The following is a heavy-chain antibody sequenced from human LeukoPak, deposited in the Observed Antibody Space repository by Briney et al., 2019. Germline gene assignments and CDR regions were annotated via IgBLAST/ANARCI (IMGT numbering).Heavy chain of an antibody. CDR2: ISSSSYI. D-gene: IGHD2-15*01. Sequence: GGSLRPSCAASGFTFSSYSMNWVRQAPGKGLEWVSSISSSSYIYYADSVKGRFTISRDNAKNSLYLQMNSLRAEDTAVYYCARDCSGGSCYSYYYYYGMDVGGQGTTVTVSS. J-gene: IGHJ6*02. CDR1: GFTFSSYS. CDR3: ARDCSGGSCYSYYYYYGMDV. V-gene: IGHV3-21*01.